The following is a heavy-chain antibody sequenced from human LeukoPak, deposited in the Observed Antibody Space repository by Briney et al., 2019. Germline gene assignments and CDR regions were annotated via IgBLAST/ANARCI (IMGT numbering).Heavy chain of an antibody. V-gene: IGHV3-15*01. CDR3: ASVGGQPRHYFDY. CDR2: VKSKTDGGTT. Sequence: TPGGSLRLSCTASEFTFNSAWMNWVRQAPGKGLEWLARVKSKTDGGTTDYAAPVKGRFTISRDDSQNTLYLQINSLKTEDTAVYYCASVGGQPRHYFDYWGQGTLVTVSS. J-gene: IGHJ4*02. CDR1: EFTFNSAW. D-gene: IGHD2-2*01.